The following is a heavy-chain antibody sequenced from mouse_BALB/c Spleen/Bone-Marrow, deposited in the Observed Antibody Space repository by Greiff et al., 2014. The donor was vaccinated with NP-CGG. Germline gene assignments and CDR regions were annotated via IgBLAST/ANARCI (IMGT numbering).Heavy chain of an antibody. CDR1: GYKFTDYE. CDR2: IDPETGGT. CDR3: TREEIYFGYDVPLDY. Sequence: QVQLQQSGAELVRPGASVTLSCKASGYKFTDYEMHWVKQTPVHGLEWIGSIDPETGGTAYNQNFKGKATLTADRSSTTAYMELRSLTSDDSAVYYCTREEIYFGYDVPLDYWGQGTSVTVSS. D-gene: IGHD2-2*01. V-gene: IGHV1-15*01. J-gene: IGHJ4*01.